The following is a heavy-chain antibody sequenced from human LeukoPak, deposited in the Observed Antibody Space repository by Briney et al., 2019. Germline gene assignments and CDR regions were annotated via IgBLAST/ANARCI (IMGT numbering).Heavy chain of an antibody. CDR3: ARDDVAAAGSVTTDAFDI. D-gene: IGHD6-13*01. V-gene: IGHV3-21*01. CDR1: GFTFSSYS. Sequence: GGSLRLSCAASGFTFSSYSMNWVRQAPGKGLEWVSSISSSSSYIYYADSVKGRFTISRDNAKNSLYLQMNSLRAEDTAVYYCARDDVAAAGSVTTDAFDIWGQGTMVTVSS. J-gene: IGHJ3*02. CDR2: ISSSSSYI.